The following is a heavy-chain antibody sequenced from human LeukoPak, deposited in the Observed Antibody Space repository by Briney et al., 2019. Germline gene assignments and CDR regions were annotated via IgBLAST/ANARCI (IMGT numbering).Heavy chain of an antibody. CDR2: ISGSGGST. CDR3: ARGQARLAFDY. J-gene: IGHJ4*02. CDR1: GFTFSSYG. V-gene: IGHV3-23*01. D-gene: IGHD6-25*01. Sequence: GGSLRLSCAASGFTFSSYGMSWVRQAPGKGLEWVSAISGSGGSTYYADSVKGRFTISRDNAKNSLYLQMNSLRAEDTAVYYCARGQARLAFDYWGQGTLVTVSS.